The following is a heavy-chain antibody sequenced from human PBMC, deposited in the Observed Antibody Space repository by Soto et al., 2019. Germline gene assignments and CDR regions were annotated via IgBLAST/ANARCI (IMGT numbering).Heavy chain of an antibody. J-gene: IGHJ6*02. CDR2: ISWNGGSV. D-gene: IGHD1-26*01. Sequence: EVQLVESGGGLVQPGKTLRLSCAASGFTFDDFAMHWVRQVPGKGLEWVSGISWNGGSVCYADSVMARFTISRDNAKNSLYLQMNSLRPEDTALYYCAKDYSGKGSYYHYYGMDVWGQGTTVTV. V-gene: IGHV3-9*01. CDR3: AKDYSGKGSYYHYYGMDV. CDR1: GFTFDDFA.